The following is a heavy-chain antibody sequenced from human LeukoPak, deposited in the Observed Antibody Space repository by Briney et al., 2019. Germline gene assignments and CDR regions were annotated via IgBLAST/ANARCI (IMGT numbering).Heavy chain of an antibody. J-gene: IGHJ4*02. CDR3: AKQLGYCSDGSCYFPY. CDR2: IFTGDTT. Sequence: GGSLRLSCAASGFPVSGVCFTWVRQAPGKGLEWVSFIFTGDTTYYADSVKGRFTISRDNSKNLLYLQMNSLRVEDTAVYYCAKQLGYCSDGSCYFPYWGQGTLVTVSS. D-gene: IGHD2-15*01. V-gene: IGHV3-53*01. CDR1: GFPVSGVC.